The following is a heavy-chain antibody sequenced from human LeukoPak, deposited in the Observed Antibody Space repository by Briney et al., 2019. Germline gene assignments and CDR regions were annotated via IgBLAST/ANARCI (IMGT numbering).Heavy chain of an antibody. Sequence: SGGSLRLSCAASGFTVSRNYVSWLRQAPGKGLEWVSTIHSGGRTYYADSVKGRFTISRDNSKNTLYLQMNSLRAEDTAVYYCAKDLGYYDFWSGYYGENYYGMDVWGQGTTVTVSS. D-gene: IGHD3-3*01. CDR2: IHSGGRT. J-gene: IGHJ6*02. CDR3: AKDLGYYDFWSGYYGENYYGMDV. V-gene: IGHV3-66*02. CDR1: GFTVSRNY.